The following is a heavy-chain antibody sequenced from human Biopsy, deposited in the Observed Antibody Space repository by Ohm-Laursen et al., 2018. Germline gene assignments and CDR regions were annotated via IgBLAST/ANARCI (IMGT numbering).Heavy chain of an antibody. CDR2: NIPILGTG. V-gene: IGHV1-69*06. D-gene: IGHD3-9*01. CDR3: ATKLTGYFHH. J-gene: IGHJ1*01. CDR1: GGTFSNYG. Sequence: SSVKVSCNVPGGTFSNYGVNWVRQASGQGLEWLGGNIPILGTGNYAQKFQDRVTVAADTSTSTATMELRSLRSDDTAVYYCATKLTGYFHHWGQGTLVIVSS.